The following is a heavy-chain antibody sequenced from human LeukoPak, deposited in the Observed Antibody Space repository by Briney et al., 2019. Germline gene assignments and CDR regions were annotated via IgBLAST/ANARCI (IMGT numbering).Heavy chain of an antibody. D-gene: IGHD2-2*01. V-gene: IGHV3-21*01. J-gene: IGHJ4*02. CDR2: ITTSSTYI. CDR3: AKGKYCSSTSCYAGFYGY. Sequence: GGSLRLSCAASGFTFRTYNMNWVRQAPGKGLEWVSSITTSSTYIYYADSVKGRFTISRDNAKNSLYLQMNSLRAEDAAVYYCAKGKYCSSTSCYAGFYGYWGQGTLVTVSS. CDR1: GFTFRTYN.